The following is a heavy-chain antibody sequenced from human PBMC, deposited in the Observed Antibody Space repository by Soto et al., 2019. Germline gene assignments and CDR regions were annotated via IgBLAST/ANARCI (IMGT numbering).Heavy chain of an antibody. J-gene: IGHJ4*02. Sequence: QLQLQESGSGLVKPSQTLSLTCAVSGGSISGTTYSWSWIRQPPGKGLEWIGYIYDSGNTYYNPSLKSQFSISVDRSKNQFSLKLSSVTAADTAVYYCARGQGAAAGHSNFDYGCQGALVTVSS. CDR3: ARGQGAAAGHSNFDY. CDR2: IYDSGNT. D-gene: IGHD6-13*01. CDR1: GGSISGTTYS. V-gene: IGHV4-30-2*01.